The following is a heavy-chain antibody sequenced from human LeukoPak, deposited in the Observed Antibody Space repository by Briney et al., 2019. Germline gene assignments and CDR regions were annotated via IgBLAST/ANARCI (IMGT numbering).Heavy chain of an antibody. CDR2: IIPILGIA. D-gene: IGHD4-17*01. Sequence: SVKVSCKASGYTFTSYGISWVRQAPGQGLEWMGRIIPILGIANYAQKFQGRVTITADKSTSTAYMELSSLRSEDTAVYYCARADYGDYDGLDYWGQGTLVTVSS. CDR1: GYTFTSYG. V-gene: IGHV1-69*04. CDR3: ARADYGDYDGLDY. J-gene: IGHJ4*02.